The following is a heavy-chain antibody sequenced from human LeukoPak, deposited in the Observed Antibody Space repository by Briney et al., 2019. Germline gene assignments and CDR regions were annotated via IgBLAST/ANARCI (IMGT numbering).Heavy chain of an antibody. J-gene: IGHJ6*02. CDR3: ARSIGLTGGGVDI. V-gene: IGHV3-11*01. CDR2: ITNGGSTI. Sequence: GGSLRLSCAASGFTFSDYNMNWVRQAPGKGLEWVSYITNGGSTIHHADSVKGRFTISRDNAKKTLYLQMNSLRAEDTAVYYCARSIGLTGGGVDIWGQGTTVTVSS. D-gene: IGHD3-9*01. CDR1: GFTFSDYN.